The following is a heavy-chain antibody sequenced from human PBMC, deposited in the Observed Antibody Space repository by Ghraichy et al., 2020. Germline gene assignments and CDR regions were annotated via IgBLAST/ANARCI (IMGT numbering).Heavy chain of an antibody. Sequence: GGSLRLSCAASAFTFSSYAMTWVRQAPGKGLEWVSTIRGSGSSTYYTDSVKGRFTISRDNSKNTLYLQMNSLRAKDTAVYYCAKDRDYYDSSGYYFNAFDIWGQGTLVTVSS. CDR1: AFTFSSYA. CDR3: AKDRDYYDSSGYYFNAFDI. D-gene: IGHD3-22*01. J-gene: IGHJ3*02. CDR2: IRGSGSST. V-gene: IGHV3-23*01.